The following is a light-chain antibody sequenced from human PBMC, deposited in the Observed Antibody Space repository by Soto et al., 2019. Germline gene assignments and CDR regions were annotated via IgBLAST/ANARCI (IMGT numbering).Light chain of an antibody. CDR2: DAS. V-gene: IGKV3-15*01. Sequence: EIVMTQSPATVSVSPGERATLSCRASQSVSTNLAWYQQKPGQAPRLLIYDASTRATGIPARFSGSGSGTEFTLTISSLQSEDFGVYDCQQYNNWPLTLGGGTKIEIK. CDR3: QQYNNWPLT. CDR1: QSVSTN. J-gene: IGKJ4*01.